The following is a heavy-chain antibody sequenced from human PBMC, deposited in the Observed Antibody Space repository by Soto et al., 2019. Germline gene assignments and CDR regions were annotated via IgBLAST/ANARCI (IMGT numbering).Heavy chain of an antibody. Sequence: QVQLVQSGAEVKKPGSSVKVSCKASGGTFSSYAISWVRQAPGQGLEWMGGIIPIFGTANYAQKFQGRVTITADESTSTAYMELSSPRSEDTAVYYCARAMGVGGSGIPYYYYYGMDVWGQGTTVTVSS. CDR2: IIPIFGTA. CDR1: GGTFSSYA. J-gene: IGHJ6*02. CDR3: ARAMGVGGSGIPYYYYYGMDV. D-gene: IGHD3-10*01. V-gene: IGHV1-69*01.